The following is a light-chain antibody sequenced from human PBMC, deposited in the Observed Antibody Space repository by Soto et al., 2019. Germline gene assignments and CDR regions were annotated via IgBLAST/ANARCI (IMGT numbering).Light chain of an antibody. CDR1: SSDVGSYDR. CDR3: PSPLGGPFWV. Sequence: QSALTQPASVSGSPGQWITISCTGSSSDVGSYDRVSWYQQYPGKAPTLMIYEVNMRPSGISNRFDGSKSGNTASHTFSGLLDEEEALCYFPSPLGGPFWVFVVGTMPT. CDR2: EVN. V-gene: IGLV2-23*02. J-gene: IGLJ3*02.